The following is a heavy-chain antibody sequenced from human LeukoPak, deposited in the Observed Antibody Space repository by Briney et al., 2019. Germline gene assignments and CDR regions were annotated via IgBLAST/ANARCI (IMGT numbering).Heavy chain of an antibody. CDR3: ASQSWIQLWSFDY. D-gene: IGHD5-18*01. Sequence: SETLSLTCAVYGGSFSGYYWSWIRQPPGKGLEWIGEINHSGSTNYNPSLKSRVTISVATSKNQFSLKLSSVTAADTAVYYCASQSWIQLWSFDYWGQGTLLIVSS. J-gene: IGHJ4*02. CDR1: GGSFSGYY. CDR2: INHSGST. V-gene: IGHV4-34*01.